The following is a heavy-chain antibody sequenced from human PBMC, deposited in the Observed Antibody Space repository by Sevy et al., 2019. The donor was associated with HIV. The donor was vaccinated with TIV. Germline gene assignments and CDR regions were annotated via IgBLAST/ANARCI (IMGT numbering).Heavy chain of an antibody. CDR1: GYTLSELS. CDR2: FDPEEGET. Sequence: ASVKVSCKDSGYTLSELSMHWVRQAPGKGLEWMGGFDPEEGETVYEQKFQGRVTMTEDTSTNTANMELSGLRPEDSAIYYYATGFPGEYPECGRIRCFTDYFAYWGQGALVTVSS. J-gene: IGHJ4*02. D-gene: IGHD3-3*02. V-gene: IGHV1-24*01. CDR3: ATGFPGEYPECGRIRCFTDYFAY.